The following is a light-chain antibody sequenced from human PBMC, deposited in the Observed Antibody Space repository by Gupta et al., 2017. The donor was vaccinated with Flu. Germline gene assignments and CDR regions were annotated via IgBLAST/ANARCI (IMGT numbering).Light chain of an antibody. CDR3: QQGSKWPLT. CDR2: DTS. V-gene: IGKV3-11*01. Sequence: PGILSLTPVERATRSCRASQSVGNYLAWYQRKPGQAPRLLIYDTSNRATGIPARFSGSGSGTDFTLTISSLDPEDFAVYYCQQGSKWPLTFGPGTKVDIK. J-gene: IGKJ3*01. CDR1: QSVGNY.